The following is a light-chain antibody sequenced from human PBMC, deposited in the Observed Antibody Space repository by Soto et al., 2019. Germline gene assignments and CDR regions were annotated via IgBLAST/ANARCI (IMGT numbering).Light chain of an antibody. CDR3: CSYAGSSFYV. V-gene: IGLV2-23*02. J-gene: IGLJ1*01. Sequence: QSVLTQPASVSGSPGQSITISCTGTSSDVGSYNLVSWYQQNPGKAPKLMIYEVTKRPSGVSNRFSGSKSGNTASLTISGLQAEDEADYYCCSYAGSSFYVFGTGTKDTVL. CDR1: SSDVGSYNL. CDR2: EVT.